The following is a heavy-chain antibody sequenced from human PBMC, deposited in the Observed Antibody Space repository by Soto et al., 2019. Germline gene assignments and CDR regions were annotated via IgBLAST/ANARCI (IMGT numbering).Heavy chain of an antibody. V-gene: IGHV1-18*01. D-gene: IGHD2-2*01. J-gene: IGHJ6*03. CDR2: ISAYNGNT. CDR1: GSTFTSYG. Sequence: QVQLVQSGAEVKKPGASVKVSCKASGSTFTSYGISWVRQPPGQGLEWMGWISAYNGNTNYAQKLQGRVTMTTDTSTSTAYMELRSLRADDTAVYYCARVGYCSSTFCYGEDYYYYMDVWGKGTTVTVSS. CDR3: ARVGYCSSTFCYGEDYYYYMDV.